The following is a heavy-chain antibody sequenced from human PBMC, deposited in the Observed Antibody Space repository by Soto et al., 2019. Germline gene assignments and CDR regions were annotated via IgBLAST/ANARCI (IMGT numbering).Heavy chain of an antibody. CDR2: ISGNGGRT. V-gene: IGHV3-23*01. Sequence: PGGSLRLSCVASGFPFSNYALSWVRQAPGKGLEWVSVISGNGGRTHYADSVNGRVTISRDNSKNTLYLQMNRLRADDTAVYYCAKDVDTGYATAYYFDYWGQGTLVTVSS. CDR3: AKDVDTGYATAYYFDY. CDR1: GFPFSNYA. D-gene: IGHD2-8*02. J-gene: IGHJ4*02.